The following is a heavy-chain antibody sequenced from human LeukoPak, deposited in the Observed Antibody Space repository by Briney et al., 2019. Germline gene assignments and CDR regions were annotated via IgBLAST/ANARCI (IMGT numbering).Heavy chain of an antibody. V-gene: IGHV2-5*08. CDR3: AHKLRLLWFGEAPAFDI. CDR1: GGSISSYYW. CDR2: IYWDDDK. J-gene: IGHJ3*02. Sequence: TLSLTCTVSGGSISSYYWSWIRQPPGKALEWLALIYWDDDKRYSPSLKSRLTITKDTSKNQVVLTMTNTDPVDTATYYCAHKLRLLWFGEAPAFDIWGQGTMVTVSS. D-gene: IGHD3-10*01.